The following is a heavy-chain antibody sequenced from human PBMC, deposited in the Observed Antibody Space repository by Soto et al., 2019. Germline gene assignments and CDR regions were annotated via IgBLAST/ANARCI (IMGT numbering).Heavy chain of an antibody. J-gene: IGHJ4*02. D-gene: IGHD5-12*01. CDR2: IYYSGST. CDR1: GGSISSYY. CDR3: ARLRQYVDIVAPINYYFDY. Sequence: SETLSLTCTVSGGSISSYYWSWIRQPPGKGLEWIGYIYYSGSTNYNPSLKSRVTISVDTSKNQFSLKLSSVTAADTAVYYCARLRQYVDIVAPINYYFDYWGQGTLVTVSS. V-gene: IGHV4-59*08.